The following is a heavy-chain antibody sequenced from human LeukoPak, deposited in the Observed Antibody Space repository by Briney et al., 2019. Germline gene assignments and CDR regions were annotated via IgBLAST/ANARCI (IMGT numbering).Heavy chain of an antibody. D-gene: IGHD1/OR15-1a*01. CDR1: GFTFNIYP. V-gene: IGHV3-23*01. Sequence: GASLRLSCVASGFTFNIYPMSWVRQAPGKGLEWVSAISGGGETTLYADSVEGRFTISRDNSRNTLFLQMSSLRAEDTAVDFCAGKSPTTTRQHAFDIWGRGTMVTVSS. CDR3: AGKSPTTTRQHAFDI. J-gene: IGHJ3*02. CDR2: ISGGGETT.